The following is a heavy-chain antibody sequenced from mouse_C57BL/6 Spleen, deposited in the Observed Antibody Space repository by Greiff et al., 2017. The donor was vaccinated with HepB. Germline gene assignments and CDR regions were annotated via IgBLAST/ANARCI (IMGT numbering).Heavy chain of an antibody. CDR3: ARGEVTTVVAREAMDY. D-gene: IGHD1-1*01. CDR2: ISSGSSTI. Sequence: EVKLMESGGGLVKPGGSLKLSCAASGFTFSDYGMHWVRQAPEKGLEWVAYISSGSSTIYYADTVKGRFTISRDNAKNTLFLQMTSLRSEDTAMYYCARGEVTTVVAREAMDYWGQGTSVTVSS. CDR1: GFTFSDYG. V-gene: IGHV5-17*01. J-gene: IGHJ4*01.